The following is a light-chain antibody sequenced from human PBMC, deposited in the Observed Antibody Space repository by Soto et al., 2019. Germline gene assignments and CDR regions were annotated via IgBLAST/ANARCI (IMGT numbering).Light chain of an antibody. V-gene: IGLV3-1*01. Sequence: SYELTQPPSVSVSPGQTASITCSGDKLGDKYACWYQQKPGQSPVLVIYQDSKRPSGIPERFSGSNSGNTATLTISGTQAMDEADYYCQAWDSSTGVFGGGTEVTVL. CDR1: KLGDKY. J-gene: IGLJ3*02. CDR3: QAWDSSTGV. CDR2: QDS.